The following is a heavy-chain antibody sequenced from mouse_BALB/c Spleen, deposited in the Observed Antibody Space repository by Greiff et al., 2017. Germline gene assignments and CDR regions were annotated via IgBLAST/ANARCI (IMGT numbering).Heavy chain of an antibody. D-gene: IGHD1-1*01. Sequence: VQGVESGAELAKPGASVKMSCKASGYTFTSYWMHWVKQRPGQGLEWIGYINPSTGYTEYNQKFKDKATLTADKSSSTAYMQLSSLTSEDSAVYYCARDLGITTGNFDVWGAGTTVTVSS. V-gene: IGHV1-7*01. CDR1: GYTFTSYW. CDR2: INPSTGYT. CDR3: ARDLGITTGNFDV. J-gene: IGHJ1*01.